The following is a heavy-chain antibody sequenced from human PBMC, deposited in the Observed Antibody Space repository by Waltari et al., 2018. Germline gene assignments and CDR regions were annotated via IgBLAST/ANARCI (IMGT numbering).Heavy chain of an antibody. V-gene: IGHV3-9*01. Sequence: QAPGKGLEWVSGISWNSGSIGYADSVKGRFTISRDNAKNSLYLQMNSLRAEDTALYYCAKDIGPGGTADGDYGGGAFDIWGQGTMVTVSS. CDR2: ISWNSGSI. J-gene: IGHJ3*02. CDR3: AKDIGPGGTADGDYGGGAFDI. D-gene: IGHD4-17*01.